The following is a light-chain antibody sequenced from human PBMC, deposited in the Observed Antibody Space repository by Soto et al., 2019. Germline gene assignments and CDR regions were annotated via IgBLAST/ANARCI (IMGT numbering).Light chain of an antibody. CDR3: QQYIRSPYT. CDR1: HNISSSY. Sequence: EIVLTQSPGTLSLSPVAGGALSCRSSHNISSSYVAWYQQKPGRAPSLLMHGTSNRAVGIPDRFSGSGSGTEFTLTISRLETEDFAVYYCQQYIRSPYTFGQGTRLEIK. J-gene: IGKJ2*01. CDR2: GTS. V-gene: IGKV3-20*01.